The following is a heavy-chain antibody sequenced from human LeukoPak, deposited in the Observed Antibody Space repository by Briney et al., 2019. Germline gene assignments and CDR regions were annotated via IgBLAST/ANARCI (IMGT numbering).Heavy chain of an antibody. CDR3: AREGARWEPSFSAFDI. V-gene: IGHV4-59*01. Sequence: SETLSLTCTVSGDSISTYYWSWIRQPPGKGLEWIGYIYYRVTSDYNPSLKSRVTISVDTSKNQFSLKLSSVTAADTAVYYCAREGARWEPSFSAFDIWGQGTMVTVSS. CDR2: IYYRVTS. CDR1: GDSISTYY. J-gene: IGHJ3*02. D-gene: IGHD1-26*01.